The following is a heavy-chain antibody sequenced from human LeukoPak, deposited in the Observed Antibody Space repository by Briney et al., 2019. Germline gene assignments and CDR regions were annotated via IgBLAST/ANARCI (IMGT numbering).Heavy chain of an antibody. V-gene: IGHV5-51*01. CDR1: GYRFTSYW. D-gene: IGHD6-13*01. CDR2: IYPGDSET. CDR3: ARHDFGGDSSSWYIY. Sequence: GESLKISCRGSGYRFTSYWIVWVRQMPGKGLEWMGIIYPGDSETRYRPSFQGQVTISADKSISTAYLQWSSLKASDTAMYYCARHDFGGDSSSWYIYWGQGTLVTVSS. J-gene: IGHJ1*01.